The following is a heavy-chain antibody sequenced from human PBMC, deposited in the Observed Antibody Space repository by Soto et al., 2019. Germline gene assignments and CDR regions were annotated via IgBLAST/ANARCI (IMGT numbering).Heavy chain of an antibody. Sequence: PGGSLRLSCVASGFPFSNYYVSWIRQAPGKGLEWVSYISSSGSTIYYADSVKGRFTISRDNAKNSLYLQMNSLRAEDTAVYYCARDDVAVAGLLFDYWGQGTLVTVSS. CDR2: ISSSGSTI. D-gene: IGHD6-19*01. CDR3: ARDDVAVAGLLFDY. V-gene: IGHV3-11*01. CDR1: GFPFSNYY. J-gene: IGHJ4*02.